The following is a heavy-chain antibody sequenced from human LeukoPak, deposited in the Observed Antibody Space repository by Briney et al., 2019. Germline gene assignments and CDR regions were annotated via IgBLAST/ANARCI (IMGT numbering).Heavy chain of an antibody. V-gene: IGHV4-34*01. CDR2: INHSGST. J-gene: IGHJ5*02. Sequence: SETLSLTCAVYGGSFSGYYWSWIRQPPGKGLEWIGEINHSGSTNYNPSLKSRVTISVDTSKNQLSLKLSSVTAADTAVYYCARVYQTVVRYNWFDPWGQGTLVTVSS. CDR1: GGSFSGYY. D-gene: IGHD4-23*01. CDR3: ARVYQTVVRYNWFDP.